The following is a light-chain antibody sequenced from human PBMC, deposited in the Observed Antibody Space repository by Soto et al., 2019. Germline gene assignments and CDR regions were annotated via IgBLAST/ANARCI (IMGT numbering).Light chain of an antibody. V-gene: IGKV1-5*03. J-gene: IGKJ2*01. CDR1: QSISSW. CDR3: QQYNSDQST. CDR2: KAS. Sequence: DIQMTQSPSTLSASVGDRVTITCRASQSISSWLAWYQQKPGKAPKLLIYKASSLESGVPSRFSGSRSGTEFPLTISSLQPDDFATYYCQQYNSDQSTFGQGTKLEIK.